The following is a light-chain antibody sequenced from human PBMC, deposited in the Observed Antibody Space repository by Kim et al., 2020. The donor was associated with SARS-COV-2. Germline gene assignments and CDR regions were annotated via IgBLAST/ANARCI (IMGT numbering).Light chain of an antibody. J-gene: IGKJ4*01. CDR2: RAS. Sequence: AYVGDRVTYTCRGSESVEIWLGWYLRNPGKAPKSWIYRASSLEGWVPSRCSGSGSGTEFTLTISSLRPDDCATYCRQQYNRYRLSFRGWTKGDIK. CDR3: QQYNRYRLS. CDR1: ESVEIW. V-gene: IGKV1-5*03.